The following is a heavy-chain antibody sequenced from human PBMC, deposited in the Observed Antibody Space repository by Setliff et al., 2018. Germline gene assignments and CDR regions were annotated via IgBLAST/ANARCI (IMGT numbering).Heavy chain of an antibody. V-gene: IGHV3-7*01. D-gene: IGHD3-3*01. CDR1: GFTFSNFG. CDR2: IKQDGSEK. J-gene: IGHJ5*02. Sequence: GGSLRLSCAASGFTFSNFGMNWVRQAPGKGLEWVANIKQDGSEKYYVDSVKGRFTISRDNAKQSGYLQMNSLRVEDTAVYYRARDRPVTVFGVVTLPWGQGTLVTVSS. CDR3: ARDRPVTVFGVVTLP.